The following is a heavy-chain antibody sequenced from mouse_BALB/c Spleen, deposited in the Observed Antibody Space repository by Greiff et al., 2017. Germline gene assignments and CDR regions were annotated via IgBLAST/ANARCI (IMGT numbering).Heavy chain of an antibody. CDR1: GFAFSSYD. Sequence: EVQLVESGGGLVKPGGSLKLSCAASGFAFSSYDMSWVRQTPEKRLEWVAYISSGGGSTYYPDTVKGRFTISRDNAKNTLYLQMSSLKSEDTAMYYCARHGENGNYAMDYGGQGTSVTVSS. D-gene: IGHD2-1*01. CDR3: ARHGENGNYAMDY. V-gene: IGHV5-12-1*01. CDR2: ISSGGGST. J-gene: IGHJ4*01.